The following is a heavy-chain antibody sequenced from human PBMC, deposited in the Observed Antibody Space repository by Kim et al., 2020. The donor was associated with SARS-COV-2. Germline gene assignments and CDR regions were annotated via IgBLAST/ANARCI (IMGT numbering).Heavy chain of an antibody. J-gene: IGHJ6*02. Sequence: KGRFTISRDNAKNSLYLQMNSLRAEDTAVYYCARSLRVTATLYYYYGMDVWGQGTTVTVSS. D-gene: IGHD2-21*02. V-gene: IGHV3-11*06. CDR3: ARSLRVTATLYYYYGMDV.